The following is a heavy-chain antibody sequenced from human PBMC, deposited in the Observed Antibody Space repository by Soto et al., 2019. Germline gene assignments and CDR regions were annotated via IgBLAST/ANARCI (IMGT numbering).Heavy chain of an antibody. J-gene: IGHJ4*02. CDR2: IVVGSGNT. V-gene: IGHV1-58*01. CDR1: GFTFTSSA. Sequence: VASVKVSCKASGFTFTSSAVQWVRQARGQRLEWIGWIVVGSGNTNYAQKFQERVTITRDMSTSTAYMELSSLRSEDTAVYYCAADSFPAYYDFWSGYGYWGQGTLVTVSS. CDR3: AADSFPAYYDFWSGYGY. D-gene: IGHD3-3*01.